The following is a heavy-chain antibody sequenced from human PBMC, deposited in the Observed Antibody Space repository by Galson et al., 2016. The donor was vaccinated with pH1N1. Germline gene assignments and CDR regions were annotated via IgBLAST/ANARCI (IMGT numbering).Heavy chain of an antibody. CDR1: GYTFTRYY. CDR3: AAPHSPRYDFDF. Sequence: SVKVSCKASGYTFTRYYMHWVRQAPGQGLEWVGIIYPRDGGAVYAQRLQGRVTLTRDTSTSTVNMELTSLRPDDTAVYYCAAPHSPRYDFDFWGQGTMVTVSS. D-gene: IGHD1-26*01. J-gene: IGHJ3*01. CDR2: IYPRDGGA. V-gene: IGHV1-46*03.